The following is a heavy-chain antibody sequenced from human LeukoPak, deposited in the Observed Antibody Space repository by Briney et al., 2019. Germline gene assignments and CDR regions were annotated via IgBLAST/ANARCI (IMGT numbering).Heavy chain of an antibody. J-gene: IGHJ4*02. CDR3: ARGVDTAMVTDYYFDY. V-gene: IGHV1-18*01. Sequence: ASVTVSCKASGYTFTNYGISWVRQAPGQGLEWMGWISAYNGNTDYAQKVQGRVAMTTDTSTSTGYMELRSLRSDDTAVYYCARGVDTAMVTDYYFDYWGQGTLVTVSS. D-gene: IGHD5-18*01. CDR2: ISAYNGNT. CDR1: GYTFTNYG.